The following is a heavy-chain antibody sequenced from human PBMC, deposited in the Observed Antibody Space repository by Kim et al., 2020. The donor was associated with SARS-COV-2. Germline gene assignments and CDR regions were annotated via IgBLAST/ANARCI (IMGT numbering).Heavy chain of an antibody. D-gene: IGHD3-22*01. Sequence: SETLSLTCAVYGGSFSGYYWSWIRQPPGKGLEWIGEINHSGSTNYNPSLKSRVTISVDTSKNQFSLKLSSVTAADTAVYYCARDYYYDSSGHGFDYWGQGTLVTVSS. CDR3: ARDYYYDSSGHGFDY. CDR2: INHSGST. J-gene: IGHJ4*02. V-gene: IGHV4-34*01. CDR1: GGSFSGYY.